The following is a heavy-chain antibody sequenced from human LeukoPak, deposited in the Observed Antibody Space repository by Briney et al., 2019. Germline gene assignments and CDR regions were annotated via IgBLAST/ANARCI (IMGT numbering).Heavy chain of an antibody. CDR2: IYYTGST. CDR1: GGSISGDY. J-gene: IGHJ4*02. D-gene: IGHD5-18*01. Sequence: SETLSLTCTVSGGSISGDYWSWIRQPPGKGLEWIGYIYYTGSTNYNPSLKSRITISVDTSKSQFSLKLSSVTAADTAVYYCARDRYSYGLDYWGQGTLVTVSS. V-gene: IGHV4-59*01. CDR3: ARDRYSYGLDY.